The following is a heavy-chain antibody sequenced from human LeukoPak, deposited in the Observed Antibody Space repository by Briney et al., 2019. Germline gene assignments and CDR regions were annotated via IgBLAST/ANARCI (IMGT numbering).Heavy chain of an antibody. CDR3: ATEVGYCSGGSCYRGLDY. CDR1: GFTFSSYG. D-gene: IGHD2-15*01. V-gene: IGHV3-30*03. CDR2: ISYDGSNK. Sequence: PGRSLRLSCAASGFTFSSYGMHWVRQAPGKGLEWVAVISYDGSNKYYADSVKGRFTISRDNSNNTLYLQMNSLRAEDTAVYYCATEVGYCSGGSCYRGLDYWGQGTLVTVSS. J-gene: IGHJ4*02.